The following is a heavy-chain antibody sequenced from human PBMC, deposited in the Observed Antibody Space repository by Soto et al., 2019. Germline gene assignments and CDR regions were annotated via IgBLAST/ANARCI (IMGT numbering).Heavy chain of an antibody. Sequence: QVQLVESGGGVVQPGRSLRLSCAASGFTFSSYGMHWVRQAPGKGLEWVAVISYDGSNKYYADSVKGRFTISRDNSKNPLYLQMNSLRAEDTAVYYCAKERERSVEWQYYYYYGMDVWGQGTTVTVSS. CDR3: AKERERSVEWQYYYYYGMDV. V-gene: IGHV3-30*18. J-gene: IGHJ6*02. CDR1: GFTFSSYG. D-gene: IGHD3-3*01. CDR2: ISYDGSNK.